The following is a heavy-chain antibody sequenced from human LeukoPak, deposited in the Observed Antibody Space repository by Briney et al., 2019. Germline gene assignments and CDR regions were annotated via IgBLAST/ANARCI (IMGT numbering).Heavy chain of an antibody. CDR1: AYTFTTSD. J-gene: IGHJ3*02. D-gene: IGHD1-1*01. V-gene: IGHV1-8*01. CDR2: MNPNSGHA. Sequence: GASLKLSCKASAYTFTTSDINWVRQAPGQGLEWMGCMNPNSGHAGYAQRFQGRVTMTRNTSISTAYMELSSLRSDDTAVYYCARPSGLLDSHDAFDIWGQGTMVTVSS. CDR3: ARPSGLLDSHDAFDI.